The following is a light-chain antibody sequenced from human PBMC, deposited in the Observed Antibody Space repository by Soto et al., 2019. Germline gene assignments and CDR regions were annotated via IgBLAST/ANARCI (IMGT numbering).Light chain of an antibody. Sequence: EVVLTESPGTLSLSPGERATLSCRASQSLSSNYLAWYQQKPGQAPRLLIYGASSRATGIPDRFSGSGSGTDFTLTVSRLEPEDFALYYCQQYGTSPITFGQGTRLEIK. V-gene: IGKV3-20*01. J-gene: IGKJ5*01. CDR2: GAS. CDR1: QSLSSNY. CDR3: QQYGTSPIT.